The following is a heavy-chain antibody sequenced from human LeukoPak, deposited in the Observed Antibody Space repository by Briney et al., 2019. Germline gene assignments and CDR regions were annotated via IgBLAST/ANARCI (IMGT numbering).Heavy chain of an antibody. J-gene: IGHJ4*02. CDR3: ARGEDYQLLGRNFDY. V-gene: IGHV4-34*01. CDR2: INHSGST. D-gene: IGHD2-2*01. Sequence: KASETLSLTCAVYGGSFSGYYWSWIRQPPGTGLEWIGEINHSGSTNYNPSLKSRVTLSVDTSKNQFSVKLSSVTAADTAVYYCARGEDYQLLGRNFDYWGQGTLVTVSS. CDR1: GGSFSGYY.